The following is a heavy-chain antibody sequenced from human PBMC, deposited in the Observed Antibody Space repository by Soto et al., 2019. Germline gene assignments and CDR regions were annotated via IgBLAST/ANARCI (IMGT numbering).Heavy chain of an antibody. CDR1: GFTFTSSA. CDR2: IVVGSGNT. J-gene: IGHJ5*02. D-gene: IGHD6-19*01. CDR3: AASRRSSVLFAP. Sequence: QMQLVQSGPEVKKPGTSVKVSCKASGFTFTSSAVQWVRQARGQRLEWIGWIVVGSGNTNYAQKFQERVTITRDMSTSTAYMELSSMRSEDTAVYYCAASRRSSVLFAPWGQGTLVTVSS. V-gene: IGHV1-58*01.